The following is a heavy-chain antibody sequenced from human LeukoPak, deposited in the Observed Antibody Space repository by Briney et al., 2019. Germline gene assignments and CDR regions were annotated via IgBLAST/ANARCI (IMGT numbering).Heavy chain of an antibody. CDR3: AKDEDLTGESGSYYQVFDY. D-gene: IGHD1-26*01. Sequence: AGGPLRLSCAASGFTFSSYAMSWVRQAPGKGLEWVSAISGSGGSTYYADSVKGRFTISRDNSKNTLYLQMNSLRAEDTAVYYCAKDEDLTGESGSYYQVFDYWGQGTLVTVSS. CDR1: GFTFSSYA. V-gene: IGHV3-23*01. CDR2: ISGSGGST. J-gene: IGHJ4*02.